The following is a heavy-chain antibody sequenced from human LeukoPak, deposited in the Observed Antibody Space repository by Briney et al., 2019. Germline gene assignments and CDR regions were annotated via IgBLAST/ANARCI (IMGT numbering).Heavy chain of an antibody. J-gene: IGHJ6*02. D-gene: IGHD3-3*01. V-gene: IGHV3-33*01. CDR3: ARDRSHDFWSGYYTGMGVSYYYGMDV. Sequence: GGSLRLSCAASGFTFSSYGMHWVRQAPGKGLEWVAVIWYDGSNKYYADSVKGRFTISRDNSKNTLYLQMNSLRAEDTAVYYCARDRSHDFWSGYYTGMGVSYYYGMDVWGQGTTVTVSS. CDR1: GFTFSSYG. CDR2: IWYDGSNK.